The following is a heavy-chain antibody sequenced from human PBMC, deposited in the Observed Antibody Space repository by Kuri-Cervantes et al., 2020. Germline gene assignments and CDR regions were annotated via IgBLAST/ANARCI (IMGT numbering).Heavy chain of an antibody. J-gene: IGHJ4*02. V-gene: IGHV4-4*07. CDR2: IYTSGST. CDR3: ARHDSSGWYSEKVVDY. CDR1: GASINNYY. Sequence: SETLSLTCTVSGASINNYYWSWIRQPAGKGLEWIGRIYTSGSTNYNPSLKSRVTISVDTSKNQFSLKLSSVTAADTAVYYCARHDSSGWYSEKVVDYWGQGTLVTVSS. D-gene: IGHD6-19*01.